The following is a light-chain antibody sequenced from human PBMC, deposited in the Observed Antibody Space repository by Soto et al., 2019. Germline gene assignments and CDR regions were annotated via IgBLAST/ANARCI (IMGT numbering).Light chain of an antibody. J-gene: IGKJ1*01. CDR1: QPVGRSY. CDR2: GTS. Sequence: VVMTQSPCILYLSPGERATLSCRASQPVGRSYLAWYQQKPGQPPRLLIFGTSTRATGIPDRFSGGGSGTELTLTISRLDPEDFAVYYCQQYDSTPPWTFGQGTRVEVK. V-gene: IGKV3-20*01. CDR3: QQYDSTPPWT.